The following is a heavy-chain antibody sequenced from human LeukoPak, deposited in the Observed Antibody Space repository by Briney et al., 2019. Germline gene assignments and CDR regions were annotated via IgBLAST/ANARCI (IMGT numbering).Heavy chain of an antibody. Sequence: PGGSLRLSCAASGFTFSSYAMSWVRQAPGKGLEWVSAISGSGGSTYYADSVKGRFTISRDNSKNTPYLQMNSLRAEDTAVYYCAKDRDIVVVPAAYAYFDYWGQGTLVTVSS. CDR1: GFTFSSYA. V-gene: IGHV3-23*01. J-gene: IGHJ4*02. CDR3: AKDRDIVVVPAAYAYFDY. D-gene: IGHD2-2*01. CDR2: ISGSGGST.